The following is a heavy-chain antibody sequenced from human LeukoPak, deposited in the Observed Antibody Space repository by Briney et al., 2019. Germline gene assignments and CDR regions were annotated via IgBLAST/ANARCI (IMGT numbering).Heavy chain of an antibody. J-gene: IGHJ6*02. V-gene: IGHV3-7*01. CDR2: INQDGSER. Sequence: GGSLRLSCAASGFTFSSYYMTWVRQAPGKGLEWVANINQDGSERYYVDSVKGRFTISRDNAKNSLSLQMNSLRAEDTALYYCARGNAMGVWGQGTTVTASS. CDR1: GFTFSSYY. CDR3: ARGNAMGV.